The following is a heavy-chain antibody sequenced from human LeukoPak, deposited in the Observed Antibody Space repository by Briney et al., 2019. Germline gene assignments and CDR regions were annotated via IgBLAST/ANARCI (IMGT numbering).Heavy chain of an antibody. CDR2: ISSSGSTI. D-gene: IGHD5-18*01. J-gene: IGHJ4*02. CDR3: AKAPANYVDTAMGTFDY. Sequence: GGSLRLSCAASRFTFSSYEMNWVRQAPGKGLEWVSYISSSGSTIYYADSVKGRFTISRDNSKNTLYLQRNSLRGEDTAVYYCAKAPANYVDTAMGTFDYWGQGTLVTVSS. V-gene: IGHV3-48*03. CDR1: RFTFSSYE.